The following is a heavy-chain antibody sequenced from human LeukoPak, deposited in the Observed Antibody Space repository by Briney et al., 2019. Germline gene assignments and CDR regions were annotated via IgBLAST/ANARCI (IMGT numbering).Heavy chain of an antibody. V-gene: IGHV3-49*04. J-gene: IGHJ4*02. Sequence: GALRLSCRASGFTFGDYALSWVRQAPGKGLGWVAFISSKTYGGTTEYAASVKGRFTISRDDSKSIAYMQMNSLKTEDTAVYYCTRQGGYYYDSSGYPHFDYWGQGTLVTVSS. CDR3: TRQGGYYYDSSGYPHFDY. CDR1: GFTFGDYA. D-gene: IGHD3-22*01. CDR2: ISSKTYGGTT.